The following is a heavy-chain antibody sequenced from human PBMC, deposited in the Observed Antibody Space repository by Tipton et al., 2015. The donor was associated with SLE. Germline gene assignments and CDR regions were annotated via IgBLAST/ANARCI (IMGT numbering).Heavy chain of an antibody. CDR1: GFTFSSYA. CDR3: ARVRFNGNWEQGNRWFDP. CDR2: ISYDGSNK. J-gene: IGHJ5*02. V-gene: IGHV3-30*04. D-gene: IGHD1-1*01. Sequence: SGFTFSSYAMHWVRQAPGKGLEWVAVISYDGSNKYYADSVKGRFTISRDNSKNTLYLQMNSLRAEDTAVYYCARVRFNGNWEQGNRWFDPWSQGTLVTVSS.